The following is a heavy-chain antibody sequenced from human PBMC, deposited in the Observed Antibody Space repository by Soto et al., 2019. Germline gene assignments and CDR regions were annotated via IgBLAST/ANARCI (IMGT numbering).Heavy chain of an antibody. V-gene: IGHV3-13*01. D-gene: IGHD2-15*01. CDR3: ARALVYCSGGSCAYYYMDV. CDR2: IGTAGDT. J-gene: IGHJ6*03. CDR1: GFTFSSYD. Sequence: GGSLRLSCAASGFTFSSYDMHWVRQATGKGLEWVSGIGTAGDTYYPGSVKGRFTISRENAKNSLYLQMNSLRAGDTAVYYCARALVYCSGGSCAYYYMDVWGKGTTVTVSS.